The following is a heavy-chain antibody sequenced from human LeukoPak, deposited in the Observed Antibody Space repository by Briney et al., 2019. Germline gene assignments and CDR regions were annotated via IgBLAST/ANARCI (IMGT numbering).Heavy chain of an antibody. J-gene: IGHJ4*02. Sequence: ASVKVSCKASGGTFSSYAISWVRQAPGQGLEWMGRIIPILGIANYAQKFQGRVTITADKSTSTAYMELSSLRSEDTAVYYRARKGSSWYNWDYFDYWGQGTLVTVSS. V-gene: IGHV1-69*04. CDR3: ARKGSSWYNWDYFDY. CDR2: IIPILGIA. D-gene: IGHD6-13*01. CDR1: GGTFSSYA.